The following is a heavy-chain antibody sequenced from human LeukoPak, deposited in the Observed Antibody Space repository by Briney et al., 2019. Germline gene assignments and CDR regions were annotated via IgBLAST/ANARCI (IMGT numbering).Heavy chain of an antibody. Sequence: SETLSLTCTVSGGSISSSSYYWGWIRQPPGKGLEWIGSIYYSGSTYYNPSLKSRVTISVDTSKNQFSLKLSSVTAADTAVYYCASRAVDTAMVTLDYWGQGTLVTVSS. J-gene: IGHJ4*02. D-gene: IGHD5-18*01. CDR3: ASRAVDTAMVTLDY. V-gene: IGHV4-39*01. CDR2: IYYSGST. CDR1: GGSISSSSYY.